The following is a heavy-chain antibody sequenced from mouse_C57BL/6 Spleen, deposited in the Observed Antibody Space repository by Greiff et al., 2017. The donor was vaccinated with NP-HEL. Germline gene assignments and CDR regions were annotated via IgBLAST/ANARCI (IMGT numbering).Heavy chain of an antibody. J-gene: IGHJ4*01. CDR3: TRDRSSFYAMDY. V-gene: IGHV5-9-1*02. D-gene: IGHD1-1*01. CDR1: GFTFSSYA. Sequence: EVKLMESGEGLVKPGGSLKLSCAASGFTFSSYAMSWVRQTPEKRLEWVAYISSGGDYIYYADTVKGRFTISRDNARNTLYLQMSSLKSENTAMYYCTRDRSSFYAMDYWGQGTSVTVSS. CDR2: ISSGGDYI.